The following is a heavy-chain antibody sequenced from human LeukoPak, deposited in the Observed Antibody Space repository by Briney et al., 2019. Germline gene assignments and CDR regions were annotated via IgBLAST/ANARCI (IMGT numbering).Heavy chain of an antibody. Sequence: VASVKVSCKASGYTFTSYGISWVRQAPGQGLEWMGWISAYNGNTNYAQKLQGRVTMTTDTSTSTAYMELRSLRSDDTAVYYCARKAEMVRGVTGYYYYYYGMDVWGQGTTVTVSS. V-gene: IGHV1-18*01. J-gene: IGHJ6*02. CDR3: ARKAEMVRGVTGYYYYYYGMDV. CDR2: ISAYNGNT. CDR1: GYTFTSYG. D-gene: IGHD3-10*01.